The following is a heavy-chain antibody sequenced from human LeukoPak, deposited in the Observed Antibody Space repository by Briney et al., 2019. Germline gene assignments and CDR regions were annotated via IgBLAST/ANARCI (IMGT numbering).Heavy chain of an antibody. Sequence: QPGGSLRLSCAASGFTFSSYGMHWVRQAPGKGLEWVAVISYDGSNKYYADSVKGRFTISRDNSKNTLYLQMNSLRAEDTAVYYCAKELYTVITSSFYYYYYGMDVWGQGTTVTVSS. CDR3: AKELYTVITSSFYYYYYGMDV. J-gene: IGHJ6*02. CDR2: ISYDGSNK. CDR1: GFTFSSYG. V-gene: IGHV3-30*18. D-gene: IGHD4-17*01.